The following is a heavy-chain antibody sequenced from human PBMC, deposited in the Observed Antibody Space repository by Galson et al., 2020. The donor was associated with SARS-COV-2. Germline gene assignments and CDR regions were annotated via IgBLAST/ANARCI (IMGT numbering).Heavy chain of an antibody. D-gene: IGHD6-19*01. CDR2: ILPIFGTA. CDR1: GGTFSSYA. V-gene: IGHV1-69*01. CDR3: TKTGGSSGHAFDI. J-gene: IGHJ3*02. Sequence: KISCKASGGTFSSYAISWVRQAPGQGPEWMGGILPIFGTANYAQKFQGRVTITADESTSTAYMELSSLRSEDTAVYYCTKTGGSSGHAFDIWGQGTMVTVSS.